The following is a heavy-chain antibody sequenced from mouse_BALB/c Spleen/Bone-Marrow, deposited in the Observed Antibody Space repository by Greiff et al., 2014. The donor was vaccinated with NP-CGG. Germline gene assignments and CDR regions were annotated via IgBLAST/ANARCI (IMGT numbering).Heavy chain of an antibody. CDR3: TRGRTWDFDY. D-gene: IGHD4-1*01. V-gene: IGHV1S81*02. Sequence: QVQLQQSGAELVKPGASVKLSCKASGYTFTSYYMYWVKQRPGQGLEWIGEINPSNGGTNFNEKFKSRATLTVDKSSSTAYMQLSSLTSEESAVYYCTRGRTWDFDYWGQGTTLTVSS. CDR2: INPSNGGT. J-gene: IGHJ2*01. CDR1: GYTFTSYY.